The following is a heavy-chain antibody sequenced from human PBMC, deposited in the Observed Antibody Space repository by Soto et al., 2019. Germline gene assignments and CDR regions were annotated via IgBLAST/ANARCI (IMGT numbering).Heavy chain of an antibody. J-gene: IGHJ6*02. V-gene: IGHV3-23*01. Sequence: PGGSLSLSCLASGFTFSDYAMTWVRHVPGRGLEWVSSLNGAGGSTYYADSVRGRFTISRDNSQNTLFLQMNRLTVDDTAIYYCAAPRDEYGSGISWFTYGMDVWGQGTTVTVSS. D-gene: IGHD3-10*01. CDR2: LNGAGGST. CDR1: GFTFSDYA. CDR3: AAPRDEYGSGISWFTYGMDV.